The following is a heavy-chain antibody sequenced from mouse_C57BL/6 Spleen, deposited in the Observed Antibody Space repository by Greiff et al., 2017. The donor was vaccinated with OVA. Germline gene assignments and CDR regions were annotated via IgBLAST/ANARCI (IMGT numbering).Heavy chain of an antibody. J-gene: IGHJ2*01. Sequence: QVQLKESGAELARPGASVKLSCKASGYTFTSYGISWVKQRTGQGLEWIGEIYPRSGNTYYNEKFKGKATLTADKSSSTAYMELRSLTSEDSAVYFCAREDDYFYWGQGTTLTVSS. CDR3: AREDDYFY. D-gene: IGHD2-4*01. V-gene: IGHV1-81*01. CDR1: GYTFTSYG. CDR2: IYPRSGNT.